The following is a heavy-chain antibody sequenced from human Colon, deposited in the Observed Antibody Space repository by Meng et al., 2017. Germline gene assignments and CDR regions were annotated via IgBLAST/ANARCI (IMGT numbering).Heavy chain of an antibody. V-gene: IGHV4-61*01. CDR2: GST. J-gene: IGHJ4*02. CDR3: ARDNWGSLDY. D-gene: IGHD7-27*01. Sequence: RPGLWSPREVHPPACTVSGASFGETNYAWSWIRQPPGKGLEWIGYGSTNHNPSLKSRVTISVDTSKNQFSLTLNSVTAADTAVYFCARDNWGSLDYWGQGTLVTVSS. CDR1: GASFGETNYA.